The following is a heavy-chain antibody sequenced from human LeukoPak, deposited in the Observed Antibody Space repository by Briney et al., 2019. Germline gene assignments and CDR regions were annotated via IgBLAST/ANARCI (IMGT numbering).Heavy chain of an antibody. CDR3: ARRSSGLNY. Sequence: ASVKVSCKASGYTFATYGISWVRQAPGQGLEWMGWTSAYNGYTNYAQKLQGRVTMTTDTSTSTAYMELRSLRSDDTAVYYCARRSSGLNYWGQGTLVTVSS. CDR2: TSAYNGYT. J-gene: IGHJ4*02. V-gene: IGHV1-18*01. D-gene: IGHD5-12*01. CDR1: GYTFATYG.